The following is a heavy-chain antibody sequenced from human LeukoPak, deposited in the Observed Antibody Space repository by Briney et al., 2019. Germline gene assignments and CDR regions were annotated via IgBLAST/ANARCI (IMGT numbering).Heavy chain of an antibody. CDR1: VGSTSNYY. Sequence: SETLPLTCTVSVGSTSNYYWSWIRQPPGKGLEWIASFYHSGSTNYNPSYSPSLKSRVTISVDTSKNQFSLKLTSVTAADTAVDYCARGSYDSSGYSWAYYFDYWGQGTLVTVSS. CDR3: ARGSYDSSGYSWAYYFDY. CDR2: FYHSGST. J-gene: IGHJ4*02. D-gene: IGHD3-22*01. V-gene: IGHV4-59*01.